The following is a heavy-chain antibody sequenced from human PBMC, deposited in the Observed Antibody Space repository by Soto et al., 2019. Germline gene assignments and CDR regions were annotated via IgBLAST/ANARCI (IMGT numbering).Heavy chain of an antibody. CDR1: GFTFDDYA. CDR2: ISWNSGNI. V-gene: IGHV3-9*01. CDR3: VRSKGGYSYGTPFDY. J-gene: IGHJ4*02. D-gene: IGHD5-18*01. Sequence: EVQLEESGGALVQPGRSLRLSCAASGFTFDDYAMHWIRQVLGTGLEWVSSISWNSGNIGYADSVKGRFTTSREHAKNSLYLQMNSLRPEDSALYYCVRSKGGYSYGTPFDYWGQGTLVTVSS.